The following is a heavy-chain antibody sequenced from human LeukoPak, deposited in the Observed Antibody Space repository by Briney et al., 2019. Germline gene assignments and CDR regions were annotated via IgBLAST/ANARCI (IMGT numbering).Heavy chain of an antibody. CDR2: IYYSGST. CDR1: GGSINRYY. CDR3: ARHTAVAGTWGIDY. V-gene: IGHV4-59*08. D-gene: IGHD6-19*01. J-gene: IGHJ4*02. Sequence: SETLSLTCTVSGGSINRYYWSWIRQPPGKGLEWIGYIYYSGSTNYNPSLKSRVTISVDTSKNQLSLRLSSVTAADTAFYYCARHTAVAGTWGIDYWGQGTLVSVSS.